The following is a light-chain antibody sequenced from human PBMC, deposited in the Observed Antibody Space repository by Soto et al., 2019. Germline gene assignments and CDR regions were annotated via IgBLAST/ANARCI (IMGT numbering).Light chain of an antibody. CDR2: GAS. V-gene: IGKV3-15*01. J-gene: IGKJ1*01. Sequence: EIVLTQSPGTLSVSPGERATLSCRASQSVSSKLAWYQQKPGQAPRLLFYGASTGATGIPARFSGSGSETGFTLSISSLQSEDIAVYYCKQYNNWPGTFGQGTKVDIK. CDR1: QSVSSK. CDR3: KQYNNWPGT.